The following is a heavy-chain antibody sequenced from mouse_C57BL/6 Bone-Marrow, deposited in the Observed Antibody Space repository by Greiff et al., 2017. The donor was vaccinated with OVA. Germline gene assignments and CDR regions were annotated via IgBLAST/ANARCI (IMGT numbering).Heavy chain of an antibody. Sequence: EVQLVESGGGLVQPGESLKLSCESNEYEFPSPDMSWVRKTPEKRLELVAAINSDGGSTYYPDTMERRFIITRDNTKKTQYLQMSSLGSENTALYYCASYYYGVDYWGQGTTLTVSS. D-gene: IGHD1-1*01. CDR2: INSDGGST. V-gene: IGHV5-2*01. J-gene: IGHJ2*01. CDR1: EYEFPSPD. CDR3: ASYYYGVDY.